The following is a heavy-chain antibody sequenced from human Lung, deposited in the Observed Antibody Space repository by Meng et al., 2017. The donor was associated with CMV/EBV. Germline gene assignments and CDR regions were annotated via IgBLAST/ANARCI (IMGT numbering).Heavy chain of an antibody. CDR2: INSDGSST. V-gene: IGHV3-74*01. D-gene: IGHD3-3*01. J-gene: IGHJ6*02. CDR1: GFTFSSYW. Sequence: GGSLRLSCAASGFTFSSYWMHWVRQAPGKGLVWVSRINSDGSSTSYADSVKGRFTISRDNAKNTLYLQMNSLRAEDTAVYYCARDKVRYYDFWSGYGGMEVWGQGTXVTVSS. CDR3: ARDKVRYYDFWSGYGGMEV.